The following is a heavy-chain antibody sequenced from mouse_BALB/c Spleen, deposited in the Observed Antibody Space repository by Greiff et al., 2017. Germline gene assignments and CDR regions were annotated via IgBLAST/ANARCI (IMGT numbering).Heavy chain of an antibody. V-gene: IGHV1-62-2*01. D-gene: IGHD2-10*01. CDR3: ARHEEAYYGNYLDYAMDY. CDR1: GYTFTEYI. J-gene: IGHJ4*01. Sequence: VQLQQSGAELVKPGASVKLSCKASGYTFTEYIIHWVKQRSGQGLEWIGWFYPGSGSIKYNEKFKDKATLTADKSSSTVYMELSRLTSEDSAVYFCARHEEAYYGNYLDYAMDYWGQGTSVTVSS. CDR2: FYPGSGSI.